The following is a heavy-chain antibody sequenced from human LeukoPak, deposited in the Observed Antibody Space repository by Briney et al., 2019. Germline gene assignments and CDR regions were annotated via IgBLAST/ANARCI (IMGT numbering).Heavy chain of an antibody. CDR3: ARASRITGSMSRHWVLDY. CDR1: GFTFSSYS. V-gene: IGHV3-21*01. CDR2: ISSSSSYI. J-gene: IGHJ4*02. D-gene: IGHD1-20*01. Sequence: PGGSLRLSCAASGFTFSSYSMNWVRQAPGKGLEWVSSISSSSSYIYYADSVKGRFTISRDNAKNSLYLQMNSLRAEDTAVYYCARASRITGSMSRHWVLDYWGQGTLVTVSS.